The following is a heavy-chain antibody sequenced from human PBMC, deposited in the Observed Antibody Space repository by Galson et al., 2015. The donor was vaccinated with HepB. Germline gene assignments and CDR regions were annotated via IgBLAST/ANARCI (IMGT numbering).Heavy chain of an antibody. CDR3: ASLGIVGEFDY. D-gene: IGHD1-26*01. V-gene: IGHV3-7*03. Sequence: SLRLSCAASGFTFSSYWMSWVRQAPGKGLEWVANIKQDGSEKYYVDSVKGRFTISRDNAKNSLYLQMNSLRAEDTAVYYCASLGIVGEFDYWGQGTLVTVSS. J-gene: IGHJ4*02. CDR2: IKQDGSEK. CDR1: GFTFSSYW.